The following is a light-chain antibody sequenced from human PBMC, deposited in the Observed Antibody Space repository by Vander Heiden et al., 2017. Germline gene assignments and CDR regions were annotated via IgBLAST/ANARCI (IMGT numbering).Light chain of an antibody. V-gene: IGLV2-14*01. CDR3: SSYTSSSTLVV. J-gene: IGLJ2*01. Sequence: QSALTQPASVSGSPGQSITISCTGTSSDVGGYNYVPWYQQHPGNAPKLMIYDVSNRPSGFSNRFSGSKSGNTASLTLSGLQAEDEADYYCSSYTSSSTLVVFGGGTKLTVL. CDR2: DVS. CDR1: SSDVGGYNY.